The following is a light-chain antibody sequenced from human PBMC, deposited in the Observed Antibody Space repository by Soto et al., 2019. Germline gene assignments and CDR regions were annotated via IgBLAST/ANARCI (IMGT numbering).Light chain of an antibody. J-gene: IGKJ1*01. CDR1: QSISNW. CDR3: QQYNTYS. V-gene: IGKV1-5*01. Sequence: DIQMTQSPSTLPASVGDRVPITCRASQSISNWLAWYQKKPGTAPKLLIYPASTLESGVPSRFSGSGSGTEFSLTISSLQPDHFATYYCQQYNTYSFGQGTKV. CDR2: PAS.